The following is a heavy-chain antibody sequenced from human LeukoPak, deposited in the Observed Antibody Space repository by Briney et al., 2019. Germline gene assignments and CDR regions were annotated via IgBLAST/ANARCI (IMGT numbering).Heavy chain of an antibody. CDR2: IYADFDNT. D-gene: IGHD4/OR15-4a*01. CDR1: GLTVSGDY. CDR3: ARALNRHIGAFEY. Sequence: GGSLRLSCAASGLTVSGDYMSWVRQAPGKGLEWVSVIYADFDNTDYADSVKGRFTISRDNSKNTLYLQMNSLRVDDTATYYCARALNRHIGAFEYWGQGALVTVSS. J-gene: IGHJ4*02. V-gene: IGHV3-53*01.